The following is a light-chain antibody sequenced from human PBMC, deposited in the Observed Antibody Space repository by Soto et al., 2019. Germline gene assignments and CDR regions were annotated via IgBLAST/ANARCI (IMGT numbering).Light chain of an antibody. Sequence: IVLTQYPATLSLSPGERATLSCSASQSVSGYLAWYQQKPGQAPRLLIYDASNRATAIPARFSGGASGTDFTLTISSLEPEDFAVYYCQQRSNWPPFTFGPGTKVDIK. J-gene: IGKJ3*01. CDR2: DAS. CDR3: QQRSNWPPFT. V-gene: IGKV3-11*01. CDR1: QSVSGY.